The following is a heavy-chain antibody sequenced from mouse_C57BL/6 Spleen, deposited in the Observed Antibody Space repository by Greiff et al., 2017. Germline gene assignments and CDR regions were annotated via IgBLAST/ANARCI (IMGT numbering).Heavy chain of an antibody. Sequence: EVMLVESGGGLVKPGGSLKLSCAASGFTFSDYGMHWVRQAPEKGLEWVAYISSGSSTIYYADTVKGRFTISRDNAKNTLFLPMTSLRSEDTAMYYCARPYFDYWGQGTTLTVSS. J-gene: IGHJ2*01. CDR1: GFTFSDYG. V-gene: IGHV5-17*01. CDR3: ARPYFDY. CDR2: ISSGSSTI.